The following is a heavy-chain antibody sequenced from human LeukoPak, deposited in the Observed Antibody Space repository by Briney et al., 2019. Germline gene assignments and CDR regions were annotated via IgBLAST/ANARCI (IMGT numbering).Heavy chain of an antibody. CDR3: AWAYGLMHPFDI. D-gene: IGHD4-17*01. Sequence: GESLKISCKGFGYSFPSYWIGWVRQMPGKGLEWMGIIYPDDSDTRYSPSFQGQVTISADKSITTAYLQWSRMKASDTAMYYCAWAYGLMHPFDIWGQGTMVTVSS. V-gene: IGHV5-51*01. J-gene: IGHJ3*02. CDR2: IYPDDSDT. CDR1: GYSFPSYW.